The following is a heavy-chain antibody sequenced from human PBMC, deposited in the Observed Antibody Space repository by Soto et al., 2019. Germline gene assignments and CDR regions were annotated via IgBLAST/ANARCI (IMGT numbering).Heavy chain of an antibody. D-gene: IGHD6-19*01. CDR3: ARDMAGSAWAFYH. CDR1: GFTFSTYA. J-gene: IGHJ4*02. V-gene: IGHV3-30-3*01. CDR2: ISYDGSIK. Sequence: QMQLVESGGGVVQPGRSLRLSCAASGFTFSTYAMHWVRQAPGKGLEWVADISYDGSIKYYTDSVKGRFTISRDNSKNTLYLEVNSLRPEDTAIYFCARDMAGSAWAFYHWGQGTLVSVSS.